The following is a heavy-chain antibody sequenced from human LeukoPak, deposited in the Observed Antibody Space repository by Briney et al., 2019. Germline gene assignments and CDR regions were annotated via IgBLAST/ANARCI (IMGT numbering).Heavy chain of an antibody. J-gene: IGHJ3*02. CDR2: ISGSGSST. Sequence: PGGSLRLSCAASGFTFSSYAMSWVRQAPGKGLEWVSAISGSGSSTYYADSVKGRFTISRDNSKNTLYLQMNSLRAEDTAVYYCTTTMIVVVIDDAFDIWGQGTMVTVSS. CDR3: TTTMIVVVIDDAFDI. CDR1: GFTFSSYA. V-gene: IGHV3-23*01. D-gene: IGHD3-22*01.